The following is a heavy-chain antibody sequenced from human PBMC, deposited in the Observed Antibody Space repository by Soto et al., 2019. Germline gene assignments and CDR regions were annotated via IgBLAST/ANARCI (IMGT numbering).Heavy chain of an antibody. J-gene: IGHJ4*02. V-gene: IGHV3-23*01. CDR2: MNNSGGKT. Sequence: GGSLRLSCATSGFTFSIYAMSWFRQAPGKGLEWVSAMNNSGGKTYYADSVKGRFTISRDNSRNTLFLQMNSLRAEDTAIYYCSKDRSQVAGAEDWGQGTLGTASS. CDR3: SKDRSQVAGAED. CDR1: GFTFSIYA. D-gene: IGHD2-15*01.